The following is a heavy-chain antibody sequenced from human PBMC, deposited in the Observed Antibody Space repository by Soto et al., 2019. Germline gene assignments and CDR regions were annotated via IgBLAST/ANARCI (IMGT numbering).Heavy chain of an antibody. CDR3: ARQNVGGTDYDYIWGSYRHYY. J-gene: IGHJ4*02. CDR2: TIPIRGIS. Sequence: QVQLVQSGAEVKKPGSSVKVSCKASGGTFNSYTIIWVRQAPGQGLEWMGRTIPIRGISNYAQKFQGRVTITADKSTNTAYMKLSSLGSEDTAVYYCARQNVGGTDYDYIWGSYRHYYWCQGTLVTVSS. D-gene: IGHD3-16*02. V-gene: IGHV1-69*02. CDR1: GGTFNSYT.